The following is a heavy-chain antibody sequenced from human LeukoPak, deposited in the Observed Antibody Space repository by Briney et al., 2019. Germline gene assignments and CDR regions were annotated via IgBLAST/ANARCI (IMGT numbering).Heavy chain of an antibody. CDR2: ISYDGSNK. Sequence: GGSLRLSCAASGFTFSSYGMHWVRQAPGKGLEWVAVISYDGSNKYYADSVKGRFTISRDNSKNTLYLQMNSLRAEDTAVYYCAKEDDSSGYYYGTHFDYWGQGTLVTVSS. J-gene: IGHJ4*02. V-gene: IGHV3-30*18. D-gene: IGHD3-22*01. CDR3: AKEDDSSGYYYGTHFDY. CDR1: GFTFSSYG.